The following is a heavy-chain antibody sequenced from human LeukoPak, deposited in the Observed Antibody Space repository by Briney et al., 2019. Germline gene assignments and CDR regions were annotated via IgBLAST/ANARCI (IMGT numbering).Heavy chain of an antibody. D-gene: IGHD6-13*01. Sequence: SETLSLTCIVSGDSISSYYWGWIRQPPGEGLEWIGSIYYSGSTYYNPSLKSRVTISVDTSKNQFSLKLSSVTAADTAVYYCARDNFSSSWYPYYYYYYMDVWGKGTTVTVSS. J-gene: IGHJ6*03. CDR1: GDSISSYY. CDR2: IYYSGST. CDR3: ARDNFSSSWYPYYYYYYMDV. V-gene: IGHV4-39*07.